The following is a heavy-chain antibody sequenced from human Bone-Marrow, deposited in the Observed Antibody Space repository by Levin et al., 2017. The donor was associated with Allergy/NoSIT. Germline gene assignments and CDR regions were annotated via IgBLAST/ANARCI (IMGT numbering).Heavy chain of an antibody. CDR3: TRDFDS. CDR2: TYYRSKWYN. V-gene: IGHV6-1*01. Sequence: SQTLSLPCAISGDSVSSNTGSWNWVRQSPSRGLEWLGRTYYRSKWYNDSALSVKSRIIIDPDTSKNQFSLQLTSVTPEDTAVYFCTRDFDSWGQGTLVTVSS. J-gene: IGHJ4*02. CDR1: GDSVSSNTGS.